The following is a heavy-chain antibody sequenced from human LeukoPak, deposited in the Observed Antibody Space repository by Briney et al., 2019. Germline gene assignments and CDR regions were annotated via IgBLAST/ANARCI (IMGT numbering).Heavy chain of an antibody. Sequence: GGSLRLSCAASGFTFSSYGMHWVRQAPGKGLEWVAVIWCDGGNKYYADSVKGRFTISRDNSKNTLYLLMNSLRAEDTAVYYCARDGEWSTLYYFDYWGQGTLVTVSS. D-gene: IGHD2-8*01. CDR1: GFTFSSYG. CDR3: ARDGEWSTLYYFDY. CDR2: IWCDGGNK. J-gene: IGHJ4*02. V-gene: IGHV3-33*01.